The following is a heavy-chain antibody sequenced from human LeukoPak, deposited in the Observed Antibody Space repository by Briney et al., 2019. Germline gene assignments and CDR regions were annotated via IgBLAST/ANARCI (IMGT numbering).Heavy chain of an antibody. D-gene: IGHD3-3*01. J-gene: IGHJ4*02. CDR1: GGCLSGYY. CDR3: GRFWSGYYAGSDY. V-gene: IGHV4-34*01. CDR2: INQGGST. Sequence: SETLSLTCAVYGGCLSGYYWSWIRQPPGKGLEWIGEINQGGSTNYNPSLKSRVTISADTSKNQFSLRLTSVTAADTAVYYCGRFWSGYYAGSDYWGQGTLVTVSS.